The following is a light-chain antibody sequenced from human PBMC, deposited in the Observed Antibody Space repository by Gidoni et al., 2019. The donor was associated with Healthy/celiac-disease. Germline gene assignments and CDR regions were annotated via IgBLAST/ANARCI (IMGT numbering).Light chain of an antibody. Sequence: EIVLTQSPGTLSLSPGERATLSCRASQSVSSSYLAWYPQKPGQAPRLLIYGASSRATGIPDRFSGSGSGTDCTLTISRLEPEDFAVYYCQQYGSSPPWTFGQGTKVEIK. J-gene: IGKJ1*01. CDR2: GAS. V-gene: IGKV3-20*01. CDR1: QSVSSSY. CDR3: QQYGSSPPWT.